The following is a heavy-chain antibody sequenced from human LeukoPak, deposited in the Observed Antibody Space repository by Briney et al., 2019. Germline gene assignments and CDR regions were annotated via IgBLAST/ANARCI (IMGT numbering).Heavy chain of an antibody. J-gene: IGHJ4*02. V-gene: IGHV3-74*01. Sequence: GALRLSCAASGLTFSSYWMHWVRQAPGKGLVWGSRIDPDGSRTSYADSVKGRFTISRDNAKNTLYLQMNSLRAEDTAVYYCARETYYYDSSGYPSDYWGQGTLVTVSS. CDR2: IDPDGSRT. CDR3: ARETYYYDSSGYPSDY. CDR1: GLTFSSYW. D-gene: IGHD3-22*01.